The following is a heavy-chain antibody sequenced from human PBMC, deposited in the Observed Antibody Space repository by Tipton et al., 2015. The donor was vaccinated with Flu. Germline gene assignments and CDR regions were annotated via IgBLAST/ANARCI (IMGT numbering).Heavy chain of an antibody. D-gene: IGHD3-22*01. CDR1: GFTVSSSF. CDR2: LYSGGNT. Sequence: SLRLSCAASGFTVSSSFMSWVRQAPGKGLECASVLYSGGNTYYADSVKGRFTISRDNSRNTVYLQMGSLRVEDMAVYYCARGDSSGSLLDPWGQGTLVTVSS. V-gene: IGHV3-66*02. J-gene: IGHJ5*02. CDR3: ARGDSSGSLLDP.